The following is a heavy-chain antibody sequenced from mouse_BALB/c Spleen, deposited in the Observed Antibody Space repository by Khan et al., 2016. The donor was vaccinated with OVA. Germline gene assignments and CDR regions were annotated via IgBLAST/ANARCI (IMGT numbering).Heavy chain of an antibody. V-gene: IGHV1S127*01. CDR1: GYTFTSFW. CDR3: ARGGYGSPFAY. D-gene: IGHD1-1*01. Sequence: QVQLQQSGPELVRPGASVTMSCKASGYTFTSFWIHWVKQRPGQGLEWIGMIDPSKSETRLNQKFTDKATLNVDKSSNTAYMQLSRLTSEDCAGDYCARGGYGSPFAYWGQGTLVTVSA. CDR2: IDPSKSET. J-gene: IGHJ3*01.